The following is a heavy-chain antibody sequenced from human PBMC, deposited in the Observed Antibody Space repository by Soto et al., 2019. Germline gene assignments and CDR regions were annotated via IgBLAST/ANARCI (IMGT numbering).Heavy chain of an antibody. V-gene: IGHV4-39*01. J-gene: IGHJ4*02. Sequence: QLELQESGPGLVKLSATLSLTCTVSGGSISSSSYYWGWIRQPPGKGLEWIGSIYYSGSTYYNPSLKSRVTISVDTSKNQFSLKLSSVTAADTAVYYCARQDDGYRGYGYFDYWGQGTLVAVSS. CDR1: GGSISSSSYY. CDR3: ARQDDGYRGYGYFDY. D-gene: IGHD5-12*01. CDR2: IYYSGST.